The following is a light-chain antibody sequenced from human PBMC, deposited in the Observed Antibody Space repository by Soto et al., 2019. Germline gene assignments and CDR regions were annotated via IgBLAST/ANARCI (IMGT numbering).Light chain of an antibody. Sequence: DIQMTQSPSSLSASVGDRVTVTCRASQSISNHLNWYQQKPGKAPKLLIYAASNLHSGVPSRFSGSGSGTEFTLTISSLHLEDFATYYCQESYSRPPWMFGQGTKVEIK. J-gene: IGKJ1*01. V-gene: IGKV1-39*01. CDR2: AAS. CDR1: QSISNH. CDR3: QESYSRPPWM.